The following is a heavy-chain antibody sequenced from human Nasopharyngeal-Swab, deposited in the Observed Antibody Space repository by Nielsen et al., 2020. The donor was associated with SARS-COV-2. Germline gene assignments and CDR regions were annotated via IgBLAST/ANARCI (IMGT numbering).Heavy chain of an antibody. CDR2: IYYSGST. D-gene: IGHD3-22*01. CDR3: AREPDTMIAVSPDAFDI. Sequence: GSLRLSCTVSGGSISSYYWSWIRQPPGKGLEWIGYIYYSGSTNYNPSLKSRVTISVDTSKNQFSLKLSSVTAADTAVYYCAREPDTMIAVSPDAFDIWGQGTMVTVSS. J-gene: IGHJ3*02. CDR1: GGSISSYY. V-gene: IGHV4-59*01.